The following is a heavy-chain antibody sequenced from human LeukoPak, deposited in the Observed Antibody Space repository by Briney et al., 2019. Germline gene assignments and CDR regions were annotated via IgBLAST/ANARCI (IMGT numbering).Heavy chain of an antibody. V-gene: IGHV3-74*01. Sequence: GGSLRLSCAASGFTFSKYWMHWVSQAPGKGLVWVSRIYSDGISTNYVASVKARFTISRDNASNTLYLQMNILRAEDTAVYYCAIAGVFAYCGGDCYSGGRDYWGQGALVTVSS. D-gene: IGHD2-21*02. CDR1: GFTFSKYW. CDR3: AIAGVFAYCGGDCYSGGRDY. J-gene: IGHJ4*02. CDR2: IYSDGIST.